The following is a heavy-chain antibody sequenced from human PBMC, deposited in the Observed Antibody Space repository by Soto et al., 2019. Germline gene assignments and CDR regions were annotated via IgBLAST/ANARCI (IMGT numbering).Heavy chain of an antibody. CDR2: ISKSISII. V-gene: IGHV3-48*01. J-gene: IGHJ4*02. Sequence: PGGSLRLSCADSGFTFSSYSMNWVRQAPGKGLEWVSYISKSISIIHYADSVKGRFTISRDNAKNSLYLQMNSLRAEDTAVYYCARDREGDGYNFDYWGQGTLVTVSS. CDR3: ARDREGDGYNFDY. CDR1: GFTFSSYS. D-gene: IGHD5-12*01.